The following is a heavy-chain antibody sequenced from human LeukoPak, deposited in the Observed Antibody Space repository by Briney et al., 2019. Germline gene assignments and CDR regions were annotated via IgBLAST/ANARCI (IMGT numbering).Heavy chain of an antibody. CDR2: INWNGGST. V-gene: IGHV3-20*04. J-gene: IGHJ4*02. CDR1: GGSISSYY. Sequence: ETLSLTCTVSGGSISSYYWSWIRQPPGKGLEWVSGINWNGGSTGYADSVKGRFTISRDNAKNSLYLQMNSLRAEDTALYYCARGHSVNYYFDYWGQGTLVTVSS. D-gene: IGHD4-17*01. CDR3: ARGHSVNYYFDY.